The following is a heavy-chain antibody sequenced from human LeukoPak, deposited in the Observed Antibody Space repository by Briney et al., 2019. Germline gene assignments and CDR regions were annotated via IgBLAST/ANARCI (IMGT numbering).Heavy chain of an antibody. Sequence: GGSLRLSCAASGFTFSSYAMSWVRQAPGKGLEWVSAISGSGGSTYYADSVKGRFTISRDNSKNTLYLQMNSLRAEDTAVYYRAKDGRFLEWLFDYRGQGTLVTVSS. CDR2: ISGSGGST. J-gene: IGHJ4*02. D-gene: IGHD3-3*01. V-gene: IGHV3-23*01. CDR3: AKDGRFLEWLFDY. CDR1: GFTFSSYA.